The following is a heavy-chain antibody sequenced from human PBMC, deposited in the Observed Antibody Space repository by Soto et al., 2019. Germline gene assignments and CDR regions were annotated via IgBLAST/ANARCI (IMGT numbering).Heavy chain of an antibody. V-gene: IGHV1-46*03. CDR2: ITPSGGTT. Sequence: ASVKVSCKAFGYTFTSYYMHWVRQAPGQGLEWMGVITPSGGTTSYAQKFQGRVTMTRDTSTSTVYMELSSLRSEDTAFYYCARSLNPHYFDYWGQETLVTVSS. CDR1: GYTFTSYY. J-gene: IGHJ4*02. CDR3: ARSLNPHYFDY.